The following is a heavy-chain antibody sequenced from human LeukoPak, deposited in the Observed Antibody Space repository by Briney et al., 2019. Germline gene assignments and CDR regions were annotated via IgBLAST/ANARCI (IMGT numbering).Heavy chain of an antibody. CDR3: ARVERWLQSFDY. J-gene: IGHJ4*02. D-gene: IGHD5-24*01. CDR1: GGSFSGYY. CDR2: IYYSGST. Sequence: PSETLSLTCAVYGGSFSGYYWSWIRQPPGKGLEWIGYIYYSGSTNYNPSLKSRVTISVDTSKNQFSLKLSSVTAADTAVYYCARVERWLQSFDYWGQGTLVTVSS. V-gene: IGHV4-59*01.